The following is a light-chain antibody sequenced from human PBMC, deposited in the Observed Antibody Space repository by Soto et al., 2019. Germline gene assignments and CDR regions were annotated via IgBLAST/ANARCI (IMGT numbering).Light chain of an antibody. Sequence: QSVLTQPPSVSGAPGQTITICCSGSSSNIGADFGVHWYQQLPGAAPKLVIFVNTNRPSGVPDRFSGSKSGTSASLAITGLQAEDEADYYCQSYDRSLSGWVFGTGTKLTVL. CDR1: SSNIGADFG. CDR2: VNT. V-gene: IGLV1-40*01. J-gene: IGLJ3*02. CDR3: QSYDRSLSGWV.